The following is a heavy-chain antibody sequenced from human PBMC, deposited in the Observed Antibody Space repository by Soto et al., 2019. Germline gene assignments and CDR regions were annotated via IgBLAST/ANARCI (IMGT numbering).Heavy chain of an antibody. CDR3: TTDPVTMIVVVPSSG. CDR1: GFTSSKAW. Sequence: GSLRLSCAASGFTSSKAWMNWVRQAPGKGLEWVGRIKSKTDGGTTDYAAPVKGRFTISRDDSKNTLYLQMNSLKTEDTAVYYCTTDPVTMIVVVPSSGWGQGTLVTVSS. D-gene: IGHD3-22*01. V-gene: IGHV3-15*07. J-gene: IGHJ4*02. CDR2: IKSKTDGGTT.